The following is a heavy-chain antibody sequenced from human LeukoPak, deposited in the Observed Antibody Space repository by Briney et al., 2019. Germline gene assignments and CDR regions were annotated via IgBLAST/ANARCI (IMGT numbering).Heavy chain of an antibody. CDR3: ARAVVVVAGRGAFDI. J-gene: IGHJ3*02. CDR1: GFTFSSYW. CDR2: INSDGSST. Sequence: GGSLRLSCAASGFTFSSYWMHWVRQAPGKGLVWVSRINSDGSSTSYADSVKGRFTISRDNAKNTLYLQMNSLRAEDTAVYYGARAVVVVAGRGAFDIWGQGTMVTVSS. V-gene: IGHV3-74*01. D-gene: IGHD2-21*01.